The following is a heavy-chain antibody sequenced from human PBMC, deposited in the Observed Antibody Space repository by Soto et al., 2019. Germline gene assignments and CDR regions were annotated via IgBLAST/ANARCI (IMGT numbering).Heavy chain of an antibody. V-gene: IGHV3-33*01. CDR3: ARDNWAVAGTGDY. Sequence: QVQLVESGGGVVQPGRSLRLSCAASGFTFSSYGMHWVRQAPGKGLEWVAVIWYDGSNKYYADSVKGRFTISRDNSKNTLYLQMNSLRAEDTAVYYCARDNWAVAGTGDYWGQGTLVTVSS. CDR1: GFTFSSYG. J-gene: IGHJ4*02. D-gene: IGHD6-19*01. CDR2: IWYDGSNK.